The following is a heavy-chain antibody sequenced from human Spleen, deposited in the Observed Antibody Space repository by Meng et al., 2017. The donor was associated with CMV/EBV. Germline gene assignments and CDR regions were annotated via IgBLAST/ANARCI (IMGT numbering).Heavy chain of an antibody. CDR2: IYYSGST. J-gene: IGHJ6*02. CDR1: GGSISSGDYY. D-gene: IGHD3-3*01. CDR3: ARVWHYDFWSGYMPHYYYYGMDV. V-gene: IGHV4-30-4*08. Sequence: SETLSLTCTVSGGSISSGDYYWSWIRQPPGKGLEWIGYIYYSGSTYYNPSLKSRVTISVDTSKNQFSLKLSSVTAADTAVYYCARVWHYDFWSGYMPHYYYYGMDVWGQGTTVTVSS.